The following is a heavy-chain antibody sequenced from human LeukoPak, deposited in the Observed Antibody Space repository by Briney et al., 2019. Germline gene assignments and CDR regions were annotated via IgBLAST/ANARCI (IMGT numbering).Heavy chain of an antibody. CDR2: IIPILGIA. D-gene: IGHD4-17*01. Sequence: ASVKVSCKASGGTFSSYAISWVRQAPGQGLEWMGRIIPILGIANYAQKFQGRVTITADKSTSTAYMELSSLRSEDTAVYYCARDTHDYGGNWGNRAFDNWGQGTMVTVSS. CDR3: ARDTHDYGGNWGNRAFDN. CDR1: GGTFSSYA. J-gene: IGHJ3*02. V-gene: IGHV1-69*04.